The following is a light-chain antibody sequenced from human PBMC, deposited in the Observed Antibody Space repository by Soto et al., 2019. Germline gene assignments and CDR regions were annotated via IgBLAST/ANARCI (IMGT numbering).Light chain of an antibody. J-gene: IGKJ5*01. Sequence: DIVATQSPGTLSLSPGERATLSSRASQSVSSSYVAWYQQKPGQSPRLLIYGASSRATGIPDRFSGSGSGTDFTLTISRLDPEDFAVYYCQLYGTSPITFGQGTRLEI. CDR3: QLYGTSPIT. CDR2: GAS. V-gene: IGKV3-20*01. CDR1: QSVSSSY.